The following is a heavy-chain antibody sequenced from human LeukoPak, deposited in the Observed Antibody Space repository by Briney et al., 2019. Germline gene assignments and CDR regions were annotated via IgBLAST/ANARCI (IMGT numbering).Heavy chain of an antibody. Sequence: SETLSLTCTVSGYSISSGYYWGWIRQPPGKGLEWIGSIYHSGSTYYNPSLKSRVTISVDTSKNQFSLKLSSVTAADTAVYYCARVSPLPTAYSSSWYNHYYYYYMDVWGKGTTVTVSS. J-gene: IGHJ6*03. CDR2: IYHSGST. CDR3: ARVSPLPTAYSSSWYNHYYYYYMDV. V-gene: IGHV4-38-2*02. CDR1: GYSISSGYY. D-gene: IGHD6-13*01.